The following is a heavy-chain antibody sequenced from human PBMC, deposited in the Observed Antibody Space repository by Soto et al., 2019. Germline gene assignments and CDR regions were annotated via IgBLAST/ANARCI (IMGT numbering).Heavy chain of an antibody. CDR2: ISYDGSNK. J-gene: IGHJ4*02. D-gene: IGHD6-13*01. CDR1: GFTFSSYG. V-gene: IGHV3-30*18. CDR3: AKDSGYSSSPLDY. Sequence: GGSLRLSCAASGFTFSSYGMHWVRQAPGKGLEWVAVISYDGSNKYYADSVKGRFTISRDNSKNTLYLQMNSLRAEDTAVYYCAKDSGYSSSPLDYWGQGTLVTVSS.